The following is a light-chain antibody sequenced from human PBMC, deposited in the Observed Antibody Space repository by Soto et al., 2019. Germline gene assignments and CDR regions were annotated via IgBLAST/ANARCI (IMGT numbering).Light chain of an antibody. CDR3: QQYGGSPPMT. Sequence: EIVLTQSPGTLSLSPGERATLSCRASQSVSSGYLTWYQQKPGQAPRLLIYGASSRATGIPDRFSGSGSGTDFTLTISRLEPEDFAVYSCQQYGGSPPMTFGQGTRLEIK. J-gene: IGKJ5*01. CDR1: QSVSSGY. V-gene: IGKV3-20*01. CDR2: GAS.